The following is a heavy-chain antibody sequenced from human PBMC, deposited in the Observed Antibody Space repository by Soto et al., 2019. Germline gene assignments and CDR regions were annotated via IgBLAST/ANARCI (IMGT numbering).Heavy chain of an antibody. J-gene: IGHJ4*02. Sequence: QLQLQESGSGLVKPSQTLSLTCAVSGGSISNGGYSWSWIRQPPGKGLEWIGNIFHSGSTYYNPCLKSRVAMSVDSSKKQCSLDLSSVTAADTAVYYCARGTAQPYYFASWGQGTLVTVSS. CDR1: GGSISNGGYS. CDR3: ARGTAQPYYFAS. CDR2: IFHSGST. V-gene: IGHV4-30-2*01.